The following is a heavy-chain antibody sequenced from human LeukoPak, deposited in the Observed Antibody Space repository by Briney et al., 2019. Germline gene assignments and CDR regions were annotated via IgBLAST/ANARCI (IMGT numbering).Heavy chain of an antibody. CDR1: GGSFSGCY. V-gene: IGHV4-34*01. CDR3: ARADRDGYNFL. J-gene: IGHJ4*02. Sequence: SETLYLTCAVYGGSFSGCYWSWIRQPPGKELEWIGEINHSGSTNYNPSLKSRVTISVDTSKNQFSLKLSSVTAADTAVYYCARADRDGYNFLWGQGTLVTVSS. D-gene: IGHD5-24*01. CDR2: INHSGST.